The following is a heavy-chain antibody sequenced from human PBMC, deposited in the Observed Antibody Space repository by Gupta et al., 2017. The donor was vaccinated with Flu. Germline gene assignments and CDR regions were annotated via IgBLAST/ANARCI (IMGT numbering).Heavy chain of an antibody. CDR3: ARDTGQSSDYYLSGSVVDY. J-gene: IGHJ4*02. Sequence: QVQLQESGPRLVKPSQTLSLTCTVSDGSISSCGYYWSWFRPPPGKGLEWIGYIFNVGSTNYNPSLKSRVIITADTSKNQFSLKRSSVTAADTAVYYCARDTGQSSDYYLSGSVVDYWGQGTLVTVSS. V-gene: IGHV4-31*03. CDR2: IFNVGST. D-gene: IGHD3-10*01. CDR1: DGSISSCGYY.